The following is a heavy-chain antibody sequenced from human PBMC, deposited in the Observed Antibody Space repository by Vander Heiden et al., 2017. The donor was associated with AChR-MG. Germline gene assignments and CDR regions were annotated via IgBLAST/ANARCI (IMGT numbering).Heavy chain of an antibody. D-gene: IGHD2-8*01. CDR2: ISFNGNT. CDR1: GGSIPRTSYS. Sequence: QLQDSGPRLVKPSQTLSLTRLVPGGSIPRTSYSWNWIRQESVKGLEWIGSISFNGNTYYNPSLKSRTTISLDTSENQISLELSSVTAADTAMYYCARGKGGVIDPWGQGTPVTVSS. V-gene: IGHV4-31*03. J-gene: IGHJ5*02. CDR3: ARGKGGVIDP.